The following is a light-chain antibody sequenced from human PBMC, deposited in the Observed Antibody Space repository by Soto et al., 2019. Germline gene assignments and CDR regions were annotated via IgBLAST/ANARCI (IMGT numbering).Light chain of an antibody. CDR2: AAS. CDR1: QGISNY. Sequence: AIRMTQSPSSLSASPGDRDTITCRASQGISNYLAWYQQKPGKSPNVLLYAASTLQSGVPSRFSGSGSRTDFTLTISGLQSEDFASYYCQQYHCYPPTFGGGTKVEIK. V-gene: IGKV1-8*01. CDR3: QQYHCYPPT. J-gene: IGKJ4*01.